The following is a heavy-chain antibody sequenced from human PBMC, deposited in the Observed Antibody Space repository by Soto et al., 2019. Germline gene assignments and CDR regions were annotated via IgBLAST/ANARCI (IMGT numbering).Heavy chain of an antibody. CDR3: ARDHYDFWVRLPGSGIFDY. D-gene: IGHD3-3*01. CDR2: ISSSSSTI. V-gene: IGHV3-48*01. J-gene: IGHJ4*02. Sequence: GGSLRLSCAASGFTFSSYSMNWVRQAPGKGLEWVSYISSSSSTIYYADSVKGRFTISRDNAKNSLYLQMNSLRAEDTAVHYCARDHYDFWVRLPGSGIFDYWGQGTLVTVSS. CDR1: GFTFSSYS.